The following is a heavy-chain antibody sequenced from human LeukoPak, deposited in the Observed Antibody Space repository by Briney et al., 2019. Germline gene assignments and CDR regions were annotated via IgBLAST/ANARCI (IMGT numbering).Heavy chain of an antibody. CDR3: AGGGWGTYSSGPYYFDY. D-gene: IGHD6-19*01. CDR2: INGYNGNT. Sequence: ASVKVSCKASGYTFTRNGISWVRQAPGQGLEWMGWINGYNGNTKYAQKLQGRVTMTTDTSTTTAYMELRSQRSADPAVYYCAGGGWGTYSSGPYYFDYWGQGTLITVSS. V-gene: IGHV1-18*04. J-gene: IGHJ4*02. CDR1: GYTFTRNG.